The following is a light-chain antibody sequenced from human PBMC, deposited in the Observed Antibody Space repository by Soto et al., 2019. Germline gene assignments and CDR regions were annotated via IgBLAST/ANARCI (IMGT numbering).Light chain of an antibody. V-gene: IGLV1-44*01. CDR1: SSNIGSNT. J-gene: IGLJ2*01. Sequence: QSVLTQPPSASGTPGQRVTISCSGSSSNIGSNTVNWYQQLPGTAPKLLIYSNNQRPSVGPDRFSGSKSGTSASLAISGLQSEDEADYYCAAWDDSLNGVVFGGGTQLTVL. CDR2: SNN. CDR3: AAWDDSLNGVV.